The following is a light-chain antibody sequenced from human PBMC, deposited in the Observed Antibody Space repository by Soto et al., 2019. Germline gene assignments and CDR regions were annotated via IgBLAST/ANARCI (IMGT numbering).Light chain of an antibody. CDR2: DAS. CDR1: QSVTNSF. Sequence: EIVLAQSPGTLSLSPGERATLSSRASQSVTNSFLAWYQQKPGQAPRLLIYDASSRATGIPDRFSGSGSGTDFTLTISRLEPEDFAVYYCQQYGSSQWTFGQGTKVDIK. V-gene: IGKV3-20*01. J-gene: IGKJ1*01. CDR3: QQYGSSQWT.